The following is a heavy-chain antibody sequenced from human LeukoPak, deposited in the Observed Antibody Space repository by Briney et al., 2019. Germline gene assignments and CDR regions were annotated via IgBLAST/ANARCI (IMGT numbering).Heavy chain of an antibody. CDR3: ARLKDDVTKFDY. J-gene: IGHJ4*02. Sequence: GGSLRLSCAGSGFDFSRYWMAWVRQARGKAREWVACINQDVSRIHYVDSVKGRFTISRDNAKSSLFLQMTSLRVEDTAVYYCARLKDDVTKFDYWGQGTLVTVSS. D-gene: IGHD2-8*01. V-gene: IGHV3-7*01. CDR1: GFDFSRYW. CDR2: INQDVSRI.